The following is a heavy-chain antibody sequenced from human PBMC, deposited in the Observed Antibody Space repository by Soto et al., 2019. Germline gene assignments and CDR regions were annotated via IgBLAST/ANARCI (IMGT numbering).Heavy chain of an antibody. CDR2: IYFTGST. CDR3: ARGSCSSASCYTGDY. V-gene: IGHV4-59*01. Sequence: QVQLQESGPGLVKPSETLSLTCTVSGDTIGSYYWSWIRQPPGKGLEWIGYIYFTGSTNYNPSLKSRVTISVDTSKNQFSLKLSSVTAADTAVYYCARGSCSSASCYTGDYRGQGTLVTVSS. J-gene: IGHJ4*02. D-gene: IGHD2-2*02. CDR1: GDTIGSYY.